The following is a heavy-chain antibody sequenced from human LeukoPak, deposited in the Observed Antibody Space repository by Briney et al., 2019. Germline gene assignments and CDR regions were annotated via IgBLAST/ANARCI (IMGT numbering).Heavy chain of an antibody. CDR2: ISWNGNLI. CDR3: AKGYRKGRWLPLDY. D-gene: IGHD5-24*01. Sequence: PGGSLRLSCAASGFIFDDFALHWVRQVPGKGLGWVSGISWNGNLIGYADSVKGRFTISRDNAKNSLYLQMNSLRVEDTALYYCAKGYRKGRWLPLDYWGQGTLVTVSS. J-gene: IGHJ4*02. V-gene: IGHV3-9*01. CDR1: GFIFDDFA.